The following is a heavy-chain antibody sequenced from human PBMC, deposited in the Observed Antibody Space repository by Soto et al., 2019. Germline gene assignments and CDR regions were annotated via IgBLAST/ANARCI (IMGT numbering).Heavy chain of an antibody. CDR1: GGSISSWY. CDR3: ARHGGAARGFFNYYYYMDV. J-gene: IGHJ6*03. D-gene: IGHD6-6*01. CDR2: IYYSGST. Sequence: SVTLSLTCTVSGGSISSWYSSWLRQPPGKGLEWIGYIYYSGSTNYNPSLKSRVTISVDTSKNQFSLKLSSVTAADTAVYYCARHGGAARGFFNYYYYMDVWGKGTTVTVSS. V-gene: IGHV4-59*08.